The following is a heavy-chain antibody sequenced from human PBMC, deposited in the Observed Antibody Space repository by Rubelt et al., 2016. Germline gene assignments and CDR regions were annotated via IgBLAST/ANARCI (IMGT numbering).Heavy chain of an antibody. CDR2: LYSGGGT. V-gene: IGHV3-66*01. CDR1: GFTVSSSC. J-gene: IGHJ3*01. CDR3: ISYV. Sequence: EVQLVESGGDLVQPGESLRLSCAASGFTVSSSCMSWVRQAPGKGLEWVSLLYSGGGTAYAESMKGRFTISRDNSKNTVLLQMNSRRVEDTAVYYCISYVWGQGTMVTVSS.